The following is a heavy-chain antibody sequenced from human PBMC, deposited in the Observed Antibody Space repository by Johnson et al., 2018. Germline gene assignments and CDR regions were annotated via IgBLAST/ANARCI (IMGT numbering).Heavy chain of an antibody. CDR2: MSGSGDPT. V-gene: IGHV3-23*04. Sequence: EVQLVESGGGLVQPGGSLRLSCEASGITFSSYAMNWVRQAPGKGLEWVSSMSGSGDPTYYADSVKGRFPISREDSKNTLYLQMNSLRGEDTAVYYCVKGRITFIVDVFDFWGQGTMVTVSS. J-gene: IGHJ3*01. CDR3: VKGRITFIVDVFDF. CDR1: GITFSSYA. D-gene: IGHD3-22*01.